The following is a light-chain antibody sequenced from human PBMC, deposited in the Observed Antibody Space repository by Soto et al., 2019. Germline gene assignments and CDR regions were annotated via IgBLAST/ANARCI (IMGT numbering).Light chain of an antibody. CDR3: GAWDNSLSVYV. V-gene: IGLV1-51*01. CDR1: SSNIGNNP. Sequence: QSVLTQPPSVSAAPGQKVTIPCSGSSSNIGNNPVFWYQQLPGTAPKLLIYDNDKRTSGIPDRFSGSKSGTSATLDITGLQTGVEADYYCGAWDNSLSVYVFGTGTKVTVL. J-gene: IGLJ1*01. CDR2: DND.